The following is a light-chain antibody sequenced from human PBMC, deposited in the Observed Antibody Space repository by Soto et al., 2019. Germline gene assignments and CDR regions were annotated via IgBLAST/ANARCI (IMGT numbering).Light chain of an antibody. J-gene: IGKJ1*01. CDR1: QSVGSY. CDR3: QQYGSSSWT. CDR2: DTS. V-gene: IGKV3-11*01. Sequence: EIVLTQSPATLSLSPGERATLSCRASQSVGSYLAWFQQTPGQAPRLLIYDTSNRATGIPARFSGSGSGTDFTLTISSLETEDFAVYYCQQYGSSSWTFGQGTKVDIK.